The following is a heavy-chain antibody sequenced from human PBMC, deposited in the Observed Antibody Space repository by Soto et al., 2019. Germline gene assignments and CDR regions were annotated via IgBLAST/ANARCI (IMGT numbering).Heavy chain of an antibody. CDR1: GISLSNDRTG. CDR2: IFSNDEK. D-gene: IGHD1-20*01. CDR3: ARILRKNNHPPDY. Sequence: GSGPTLVNPTETLTLTCTVSGISLSNDRTGVAWIRQPPGKALEWLAHIFSNDEKSSSTSLKSRLTISKDTSKSLVVLAMTNLDPVDTATYFCARILRKNNHPPDYWGQGTLVTVSS. V-gene: IGHV2-26*01. J-gene: IGHJ4*02.